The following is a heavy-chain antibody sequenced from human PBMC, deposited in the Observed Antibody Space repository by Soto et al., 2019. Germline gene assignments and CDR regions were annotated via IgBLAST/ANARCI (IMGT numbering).Heavy chain of an antibody. D-gene: IGHD3-10*01. V-gene: IGHV4-4*02. CDR1: GGSISNNNW. CDR2: IYHSGST. Sequence: QAQLQESGPGLVKPSGTLSLTCAVSGGSISNNNWWSWVRQPPGKGLEWIGEIYHSGSTNYNPSLKSRVSMSVDKSKNQFSLHLSSVTAADTAVYYCAHTIGSGSYVPYWGQGTLVTVSS. CDR3: AHTIGSGSYVPY. J-gene: IGHJ4*02.